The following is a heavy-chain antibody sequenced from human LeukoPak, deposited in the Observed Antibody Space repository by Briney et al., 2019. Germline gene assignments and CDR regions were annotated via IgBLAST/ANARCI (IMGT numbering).Heavy chain of an antibody. Sequence: SETLSLTCTVSGYSISSGYYWGWIRQPPGKGLEWIGSIYHSGSTYYNPSLKSRVTISVDTSKNQFSLKLSSVTAADTAVYYCARDQGWGFTMVRGVIDYWGQGTLVTVSS. V-gene: IGHV4-38-2*02. J-gene: IGHJ4*02. CDR2: IYHSGST. CDR1: GYSISSGYY. D-gene: IGHD3-10*01. CDR3: ARDQGWGFTMVRGVIDY.